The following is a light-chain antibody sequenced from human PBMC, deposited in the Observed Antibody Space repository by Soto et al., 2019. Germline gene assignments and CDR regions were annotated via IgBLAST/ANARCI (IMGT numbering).Light chain of an antibody. J-gene: IGKJ4*01. Sequence: EIVLTQSPATLSLSPGERATLSCRASQSISTYLAWYQQKPGQAPRLLIYDASNRATGIPARFSGSGSGTDFTLTISSLVPEDFAVYYCQQRSSWLFGGGTKVEIK. CDR1: QSISTY. V-gene: IGKV3-11*01. CDR2: DAS. CDR3: QQRSSWL.